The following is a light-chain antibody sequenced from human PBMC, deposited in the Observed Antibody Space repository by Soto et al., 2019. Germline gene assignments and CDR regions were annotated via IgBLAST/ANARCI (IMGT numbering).Light chain of an antibody. J-gene: IGLJ1*01. Sequence: QSALTQPASVSGSPGQSITISCTGTSNDIGGYNLVSWYQQHPGKATKLMIYEVNKRPSGVSNRFSGSKSGNTASLTFSGLQAEGEADYYCCSYAGSGSLRVFATGTKVTVL. CDR3: CSYAGSGSLRV. CDR2: EVN. CDR1: SNDIGGYNL. V-gene: IGLV2-23*02.